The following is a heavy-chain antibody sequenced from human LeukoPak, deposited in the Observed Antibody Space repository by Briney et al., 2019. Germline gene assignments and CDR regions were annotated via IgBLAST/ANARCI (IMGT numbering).Heavy chain of an antibody. CDR2: ISAYNGNT. CDR3: ARTIAQYSNSWLYFYHGLDV. D-gene: IGHD6-13*01. J-gene: IGHJ6*02. Sequence: ASVKVSCKASGYTFTSYGISWVRQAPGQGLEWMGWISAYNGNTNYAQKLQGRVTMTTDTSTSTAYMELRSLRADDTAVYYCARTIAQYSNSWLYFYHGLDVWGQGTTVTVSS. V-gene: IGHV1-18*01. CDR1: GYTFTSYG.